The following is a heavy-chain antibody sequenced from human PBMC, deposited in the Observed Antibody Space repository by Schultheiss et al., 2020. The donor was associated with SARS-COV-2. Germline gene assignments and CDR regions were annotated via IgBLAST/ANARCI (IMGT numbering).Heavy chain of an antibody. CDR2: IFSNDEK. CDR3: VRIRGSSWYDYYYYGMDV. V-gene: IGHV2-26*01. J-gene: IGHJ6*02. D-gene: IGHD6-13*01. Sequence: SGPTLVKPTETLTLTCTVSGFSLSNARMGVSWIRQPPGKALEWLAHIFSNDEKSYSTSLKSRLTISKDTSKSQVVLTMTNMDPVDTATYYCVRIRGSSWYDYYYYGMDVWGQGTTVTVSS. CDR1: GFSLSNARMG.